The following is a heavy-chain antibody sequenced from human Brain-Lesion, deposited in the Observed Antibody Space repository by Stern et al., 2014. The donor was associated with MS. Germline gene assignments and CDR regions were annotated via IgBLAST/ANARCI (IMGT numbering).Heavy chain of an antibody. CDR1: GFSFSTDGVG. J-gene: IGHJ4*02. Sequence: QITLKESGPALVTPTQTLTLTCTFSGFSFSTDGVGVGRLRQPPGQALDRLAIIYWDNKKCYNPSMRRWITITNDTSRNQVLLTMTNMDPVDTATYYCAHRRPHYASWDNGDFDYWGQGALVTVSS. V-gene: IGHV2-5*02. CDR3: AHRRPHYASWDNGDFDY. CDR2: IYWDNKK. D-gene: IGHD3-3*01.